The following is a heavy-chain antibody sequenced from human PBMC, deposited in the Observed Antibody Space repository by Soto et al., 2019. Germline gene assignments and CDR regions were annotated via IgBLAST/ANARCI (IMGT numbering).Heavy chain of an antibody. D-gene: IGHD1-26*01. CDR1: GSTFSDYY. CDR3: ARSTTLEGYYYGMDV. J-gene: IGHJ6*02. CDR2: ISSSSSYT. V-gene: IGHV3-11*06. Sequence: QVQLVESGGGLVKPGGSLRLSCAASGSTFSDYYMSWIRQAPGKGLEWVSYISSSSSYTNYADSVKGRFTISRDNAKNSLYLQMNSLRAEDTAVYYCARSTTLEGYYYGMDVWGQGTTVTVSS.